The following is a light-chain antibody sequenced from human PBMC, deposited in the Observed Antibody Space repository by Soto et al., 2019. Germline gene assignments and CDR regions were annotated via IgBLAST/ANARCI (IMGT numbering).Light chain of an antibody. CDR2: EVS. CDR1: SSDVGAYNY. V-gene: IGLV2-8*01. Sequence: QSVLTQPPSASGSPGQSVTISCTGTSSDVGAYNYVSWYQQLPGKAPKLIIYEVSKRPSGVPERFSGSKSGNTASLTVSGLQAEDEADNYSTSYEGTNSFFYVFGTGTKVTVL. CDR3: TSYEGTNSFFYV. J-gene: IGLJ1*01.